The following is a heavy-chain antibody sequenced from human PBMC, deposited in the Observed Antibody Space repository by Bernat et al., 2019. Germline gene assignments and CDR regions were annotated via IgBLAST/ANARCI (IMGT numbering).Heavy chain of an antibody. CDR1: GFTFSDYY. J-gene: IGHJ3*02. V-gene: IGHV3-33*08. D-gene: IGHD6-19*01. CDR2: IWYDGSNK. CDR3: ARDLVVPIAVAGTGVHDAFDI. Sequence: QVQLVESGGDLVKPGGSLRLSCAASGFTFSDYYMGWFRQAPGKGLEWVAVIWYDGSNKYYADSVKGRFTISRDNSKNTLYLQMNSLRAEDTAVYYCARDLVVPIAVAGTGVHDAFDIWGQGTMVTVSS.